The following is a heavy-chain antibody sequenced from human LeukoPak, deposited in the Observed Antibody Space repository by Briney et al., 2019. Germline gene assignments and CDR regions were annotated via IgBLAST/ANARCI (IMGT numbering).Heavy chain of an antibody. CDR3: AREVKVYNWNDVYYYYYMDV. CDR1: GYTFTSYY. D-gene: IGHD1-1*01. J-gene: IGHJ6*03. CDR2: INPSGGST. V-gene: IGHV1-46*01. Sequence: ASVKVSCKASGYTFTSYYMHWVRQAPGQGLEWMGIINPSGGSTSYAQKFQGRVTMTRDMSTSTVYMELSSLRSEDTAVYYCAREVKVYNWNDVYYYYYMDVWGKGTTVTVSS.